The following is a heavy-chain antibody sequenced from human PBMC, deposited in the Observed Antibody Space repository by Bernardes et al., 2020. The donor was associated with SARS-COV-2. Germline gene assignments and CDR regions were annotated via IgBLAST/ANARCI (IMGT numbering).Heavy chain of an antibody. V-gene: IGHV4-39*01. D-gene: IGHD2-21*02. CDR2: SYTSGTT. Sequence: SGTLWLTCTVSGFSISNSNYYWGWIRQPPGKGLEWIGSSYTSGTTYYNPSLQRRVTKSLDTSKNQYSLRLTSVTAADTAVYYCAGLSCGRDGYIGGLRSRDYRMDVWGEEKTVAVSS. J-gene: IGHJ6*04. CDR1: GFSISNSNYY. CDR3: AGLSCGRDGYIGGLRSRDYRMDV.